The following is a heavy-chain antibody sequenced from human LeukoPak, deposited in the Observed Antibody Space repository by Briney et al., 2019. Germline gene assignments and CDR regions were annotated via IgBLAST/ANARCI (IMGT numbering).Heavy chain of an antibody. CDR1: RYTFTGYY. Sequence: GASVKVSCKASRYTFTGYYMHWVRQAPGHGLEWMGWINPNSGGTNYAQKFQGWVTMTRDTSISTAYMELSRLRSDDTAVYYCARVVVVVPAANGAFDIWGQGTMVTVSS. D-gene: IGHD2-2*01. V-gene: IGHV1-2*04. J-gene: IGHJ3*02. CDR2: INPNSGGT. CDR3: ARVVVVVPAANGAFDI.